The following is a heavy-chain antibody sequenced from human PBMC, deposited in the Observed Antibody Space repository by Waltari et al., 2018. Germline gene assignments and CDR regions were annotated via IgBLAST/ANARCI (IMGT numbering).Heavy chain of an antibody. CDR1: GYTFTSYD. J-gene: IGHJ4*02. D-gene: IGHD3-22*01. Sequence: QVQLVQSGAEVKKPGASVKVSCKASGYTFTSYDINWVRQATGQGLEWMGWMNPNSGNTGYAQKFQGRVTMTRNTSISTAYMGLSSLRSEDTAVYYCARGARYYYDSSGYQDYWGQGTLVTVSS. V-gene: IGHV1-8*01. CDR3: ARGARYYYDSSGYQDY. CDR2: MNPNSGNT.